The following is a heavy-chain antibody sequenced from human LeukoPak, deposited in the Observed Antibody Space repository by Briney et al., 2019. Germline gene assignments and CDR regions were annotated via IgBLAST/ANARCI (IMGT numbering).Heavy chain of an antibody. J-gene: IGHJ4*02. D-gene: IGHD3-9*01. Sequence: PGGSLRLSCAASGFTFSSYSMNWVRQAPGKGLEWVSSISSSSSYIYYADSVKGRFTISRDNAKNSLYLQMNSLRAEDTAVYYCARAAQVYYDLLTGYHTLLYFDSWGQGTLVTVSS. CDR1: GFTFSSYS. CDR3: ARAAQVYYDLLTGYHTLLYFDS. V-gene: IGHV3-21*01. CDR2: ISSSSSYI.